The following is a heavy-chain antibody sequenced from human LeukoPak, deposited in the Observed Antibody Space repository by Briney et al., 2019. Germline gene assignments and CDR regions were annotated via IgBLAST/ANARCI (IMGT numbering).Heavy chain of an antibody. V-gene: IGHV1-18*01. CDR3: ASATVRSYYYGMDV. J-gene: IGHJ6*02. Sequence: ASVKVSCKASGYTFTSYGISWVRQAPGQGLEWMGWIGAYNGNTNYAQKLQGRVTMTTDTSTSTAYMELRSLRSDDTAVYYCASATVRSYYYGMDVWGQGTTVTVSS. CDR2: IGAYNGNT. D-gene: IGHD3-10*01. CDR1: GYTFTSYG.